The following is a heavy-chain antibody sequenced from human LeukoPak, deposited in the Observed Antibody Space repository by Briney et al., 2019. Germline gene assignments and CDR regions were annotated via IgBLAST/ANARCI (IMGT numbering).Heavy chain of an antibody. CDR1: GFTFDDYG. V-gene: IGHV3-11*04. J-gene: IGHJ6*03. CDR2: ISSSGSTI. CDR3: ARRYSRGWYPNYYMDV. D-gene: IGHD6-19*01. Sequence: GGSLRLSCAASGFTFDDYGMSWIRQAPGKGLEWVSYISSSGSTIYYADSVKGRFTISRDNAKNSLYLQMNSLRAEDTAVYYCARRYSRGWYPNYYMDVWGKGTTVTVSS.